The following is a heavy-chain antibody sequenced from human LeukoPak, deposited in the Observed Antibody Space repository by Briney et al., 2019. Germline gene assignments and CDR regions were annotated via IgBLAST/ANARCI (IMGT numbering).Heavy chain of an antibody. CDR1: GFTFSNAW. V-gene: IGHV3-15*01. Sequence: GGSLRLSCAASGFTFSNAWMSWVRQAPGKGLEWVGRIKSKTDGGTTDYAAPVKGRFTISRDDSKNTLYLQMNSLKTEDTAVYYCTTTGSGSYYPNWFDPWGQGTLVTVS. D-gene: IGHD3-10*01. CDR3: TTTGSGSYYPNWFDP. J-gene: IGHJ5*02. CDR2: IKSKTDGGTT.